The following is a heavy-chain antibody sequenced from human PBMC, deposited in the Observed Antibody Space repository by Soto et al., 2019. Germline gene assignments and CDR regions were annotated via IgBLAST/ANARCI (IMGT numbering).Heavy chain of an antibody. D-gene: IGHD3-3*01. Sequence: EASVKVSCKASGGTFSSYAISWVRQAPGQGLEWMGGIIPIFGTANYAQKFQGRVTITADESTSTAYMELSSLRSEDTAVYYCAREPGFGVVMDLQIYYYYGMDVWGQGTTVPVSS. CDR1: GGTFSSYA. CDR3: AREPGFGVVMDLQIYYYYGMDV. V-gene: IGHV1-69*13. CDR2: IIPIFGTA. J-gene: IGHJ6*02.